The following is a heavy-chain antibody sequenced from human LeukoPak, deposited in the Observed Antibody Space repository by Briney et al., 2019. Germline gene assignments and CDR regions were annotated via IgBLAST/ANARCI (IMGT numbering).Heavy chain of an antibody. Sequence: GGSLRLSCAASGFTFSSYAMSWVRQAPGKGLEWVSTINGSGGSTYYADSVKGRFTISRDNSKNTLYLQMNSLRAEDTAVYYCAKDYFGSGNYYYFYYMDVWGKGTTVTVSS. V-gene: IGHV3-23*01. CDR1: GFTFSSYA. CDR2: INGSGGST. J-gene: IGHJ6*03. CDR3: AKDYFGSGNYYYFYYMDV. D-gene: IGHD3-10*01.